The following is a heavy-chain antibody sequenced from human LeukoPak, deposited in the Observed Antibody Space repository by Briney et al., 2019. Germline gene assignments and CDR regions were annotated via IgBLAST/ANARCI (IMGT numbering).Heavy chain of an antibody. J-gene: IGHJ4*02. V-gene: IGHV1-69*06. CDR1: GGTFSSYA. CDR2: IILIFGTA. CDR3: ARSHSSGWYAYYFDY. Sequence: SVKVSCKASGGTFSSYAISWVRQAPGQGLEWMGGIILIFGTANYAQKFQGRVTITADKSTSTAYMELSSLRSEDTAVYYCARSHSSGWYAYYFDYWGQGTLVTVSS. D-gene: IGHD6-19*01.